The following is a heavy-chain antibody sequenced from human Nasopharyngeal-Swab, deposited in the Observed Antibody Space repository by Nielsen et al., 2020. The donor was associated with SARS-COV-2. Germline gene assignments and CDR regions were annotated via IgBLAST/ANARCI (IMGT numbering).Heavy chain of an antibody. J-gene: IGHJ6*02. V-gene: IGHV1-69*04. CDR1: GGTFNSYA. D-gene: IGHD2-21*01. CDR3: ARIHFVVGRGYFYGMDV. CDR2: INPLLGIA. Sequence: SVKVSCKASGGTFNSYAISWVRQAPGQGLEWVGRINPLLGIADYAEKFEGRVSITADKSTTTAHMELGSLRPEDTALYYCARIHFVVGRGYFYGMDVWGQGTTVTVSS.